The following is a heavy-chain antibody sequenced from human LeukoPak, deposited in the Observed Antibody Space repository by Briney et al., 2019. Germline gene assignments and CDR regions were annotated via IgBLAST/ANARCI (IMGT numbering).Heavy chain of an antibody. CDR2: IKQDGSEK. J-gene: IGHJ4*02. CDR3: ARDLEGHICYFDY. V-gene: IGHV3-7*01. D-gene: IGHD2-21*01. Sequence: GGSLRLSXAASGFTFSSYWMSWVRQAPGKGVEWVASIKQDGSEKYYVDSVKGRFTISRDNAKNSLYLQMNSLRAEDTAVYYCARDLEGHICYFDYWGQGTLVTVSS. CDR1: GFTFSSYW.